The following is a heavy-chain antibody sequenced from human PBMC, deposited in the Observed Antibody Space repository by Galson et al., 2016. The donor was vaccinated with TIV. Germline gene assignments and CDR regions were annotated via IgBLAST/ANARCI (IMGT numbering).Heavy chain of an antibody. Sequence: LSLTCTVSGGSLSSSTYYWGWIRQAPGKGLEWIGSSCYSGDTYYNPSLKSRLTVSVDTSKNHFSLKLNGVTATDTAVYYCARHREWELGAFDIWGQGTMVTVSS. CDR3: ARHREWELGAFDI. CDR2: SCYSGDT. D-gene: IGHD1-7*01. CDR1: GGSLSSSTYY. J-gene: IGHJ3*02. V-gene: IGHV4-39*01.